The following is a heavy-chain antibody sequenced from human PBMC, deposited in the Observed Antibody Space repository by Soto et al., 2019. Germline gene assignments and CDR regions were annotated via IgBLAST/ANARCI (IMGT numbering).Heavy chain of an antibody. J-gene: IGHJ3*02. CDR3: AKIGRYYYDSSVYSGNDAFEI. V-gene: IGHV3-23*01. CDR2: ISGSGGST. CDR1: GFTFSSYA. D-gene: IGHD3-22*01. Sequence: GGSLRLSCAASGFTFSSYAMSWVRRAPGKGLEWVSAISGSGGSTYYADSVKGRFTISRDNSKNTLYLQMNSLRAEDTAVYYCAKIGRYYYDSSVYSGNDAFEIWGQGTMVTVSS.